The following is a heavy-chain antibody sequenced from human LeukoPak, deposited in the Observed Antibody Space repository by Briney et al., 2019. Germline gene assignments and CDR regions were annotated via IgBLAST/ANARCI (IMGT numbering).Heavy chain of an antibody. Sequence: PSETLSLTCAVSGGSISSYYWSWIRQPPGKGLEWIGYIYYSGSTNYNPSLKSRVTISVDTSKNQFSLKLSSVTAADTAVYYCAGSGQFDYWGQGTLVTVSS. D-gene: IGHD3-3*01. J-gene: IGHJ4*02. CDR1: GGSISSYY. CDR3: AGSGQFDY. V-gene: IGHV4-59*01. CDR2: IYYSGST.